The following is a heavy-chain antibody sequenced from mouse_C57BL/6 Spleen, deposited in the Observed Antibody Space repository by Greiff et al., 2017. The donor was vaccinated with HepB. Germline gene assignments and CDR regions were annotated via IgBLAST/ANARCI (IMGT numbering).Heavy chain of an antibody. CDR3: ARVYYSNYYYAMDY. CDR2: ISDGGSYT. CDR1: GFTFSSYA. J-gene: IGHJ4*01. D-gene: IGHD2-5*01. V-gene: IGHV5-4*03. Sequence: EVMLVESGGGLVKPGGSLKLSCAASGFTFSSYAMSWVRQTPEKRLEWVATISDGGSYTYYPDNVKGRFTISRDNAKNNLYLQMSHLKSEDTAMYYCARVYYSNYYYAMDYWGQGTSVTVSS.